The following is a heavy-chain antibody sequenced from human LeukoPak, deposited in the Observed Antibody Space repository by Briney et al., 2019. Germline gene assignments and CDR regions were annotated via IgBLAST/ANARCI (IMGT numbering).Heavy chain of an antibody. D-gene: IGHD3-22*01. J-gene: IGHJ3*02. CDR3: ARERTAIVVVPDDAFDI. CDR1: GGSISSYY. Sequence: SETLSLTCTVSGGSISSYYWSWIRQPPGKGLEWIGYIYYSGSTNYNPSLKSRVTISVDTSKNQFSLKLSSVTAADTAVYYCARERTAIVVVPDDAFDIWGQGTMVTVSS. CDR2: IYYSGST. V-gene: IGHV4-59*12.